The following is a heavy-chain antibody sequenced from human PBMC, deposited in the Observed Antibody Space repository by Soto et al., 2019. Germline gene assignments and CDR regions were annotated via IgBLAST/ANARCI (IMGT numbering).Heavy chain of an antibody. CDR3: AKGTDTYNYYGSGSWVAPDY. Sequence: GGSLRLSCAASGFTFSSYAMSWVRQAPGKGLEWVSAISGSGGSTYYADSVKGRFTISRDNSKNTLYLQMNSLRAEDTAVYYCAKGTDTYNYYGSGSWVAPDYWGQGTLVTVSS. J-gene: IGHJ4*02. CDR1: GFTFSSYA. D-gene: IGHD3-10*01. V-gene: IGHV3-23*01. CDR2: ISGSGGST.